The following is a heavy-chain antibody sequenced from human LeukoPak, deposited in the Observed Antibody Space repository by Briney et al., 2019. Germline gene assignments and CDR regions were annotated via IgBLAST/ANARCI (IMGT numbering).Heavy chain of an antibody. CDR1: GGSISGYY. Sequence: SETLSLTCTVSGGSISGYYWTWIRQPAGKGLEWVARIYTDGSTDYNPSLKSRVTMSIDTSKSQFSLKLSSVTAADTAVYYCAKVYSWNNVFDPWGQGTLVTVSS. CDR2: IYTDGST. J-gene: IGHJ5*02. V-gene: IGHV4-4*07. CDR3: AKVYSWNNVFDP. D-gene: IGHD1/OR15-1a*01.